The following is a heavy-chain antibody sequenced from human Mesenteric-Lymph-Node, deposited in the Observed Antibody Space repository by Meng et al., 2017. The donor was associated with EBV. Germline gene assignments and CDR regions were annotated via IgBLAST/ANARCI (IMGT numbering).Heavy chain of an antibody. CDR3: VVGDSGYEPDY. D-gene: IGHD5-12*01. J-gene: IGHJ4*02. V-gene: IGHV1-18*01. CDR1: GYTLTSYA. Sequence: VLLVQAGAEVKNTGASVKVACKASGYTLTSYAINWVRQAPGQGLEWMGWIITYNGNTNYAQKLQGRVTMTTDTSTSTAYMELRSLRSDDSAVYYCVVGDSGYEPDYWGQGTLVTVSS. CDR2: IITYNGNT.